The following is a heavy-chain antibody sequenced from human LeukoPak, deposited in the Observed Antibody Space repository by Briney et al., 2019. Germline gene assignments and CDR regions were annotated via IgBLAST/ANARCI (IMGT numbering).Heavy chain of an antibody. V-gene: IGHV3-53*01. J-gene: IGHJ4*02. CDR1: GFIVSGDF. Sequence: RGSLRLSCAASGFIVSGDFMSWVRQAPGKGLEWVSVIYSDGSTYYADSVKGRFTISRDNSKNTLDLQMTGLRAEDTAVYYCARERGRGRDSPWFDYWGQGTLVTVSS. D-gene: IGHD1-26*01. CDR2: IYSDGST. CDR3: ARERGRGRDSPWFDY.